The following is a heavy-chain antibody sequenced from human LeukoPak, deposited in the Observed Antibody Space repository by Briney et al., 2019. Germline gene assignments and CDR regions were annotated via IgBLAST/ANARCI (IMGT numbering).Heavy chain of an antibody. V-gene: IGHV3-33*01. CDR2: IWYDGSNK. Sequence: GGSLRLSCAASGFTFSSYGMHWVRQAPGKGLEWVAVIWYDGSNKYYADSVKGRFTISRDNSKNTLYLQMNSLRAEDTAVYYCARDQLLWFGELFHYYYHYGMDVWGQGTTVTVSS. J-gene: IGHJ6*02. D-gene: IGHD3-10*01. CDR3: ARDQLLWFGELFHYYYHYGMDV. CDR1: GFTFSSYG.